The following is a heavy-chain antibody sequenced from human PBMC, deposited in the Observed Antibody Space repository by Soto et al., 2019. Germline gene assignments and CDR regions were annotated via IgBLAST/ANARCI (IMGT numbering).Heavy chain of an antibody. D-gene: IGHD3-10*01. V-gene: IGHV4-30-4*01. CDR2: IYNSGST. J-gene: IGHJ6*02. CDR3: ARESATYYYGSGYYYGMDV. Sequence: SETLSLTCTVSGGSISSGDYSWSWVRQSPGKGLEWIGHIYNSGSTYYNPSLKSRVTISVDTSKNQFSLKLSSVTAADTAVYYCARESATYYYGSGYYYGMDVWGQGTTVTVSS. CDR1: GGSISSGDYS.